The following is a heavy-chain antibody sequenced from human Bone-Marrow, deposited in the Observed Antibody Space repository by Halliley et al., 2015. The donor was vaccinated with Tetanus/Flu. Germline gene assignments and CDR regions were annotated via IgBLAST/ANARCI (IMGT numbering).Heavy chain of an antibody. Sequence: TLSLTCTVLGDSIDSAKWWHWVRQSPRKGLEWIGEIYFSGTTNYNPSLKTRASISFDKSKNQFSPNLTSVTAADTALYYCARVGDSGFGAHSYGLDVWGQGTPVTVTS. D-gene: IGHD3-16*01. V-gene: IGHV4-4*02. J-gene: IGHJ6*02. CDR3: ARVGDSGFGAHSYGLDV. CDR2: IYFSGTT. CDR1: GDSIDSAKW.